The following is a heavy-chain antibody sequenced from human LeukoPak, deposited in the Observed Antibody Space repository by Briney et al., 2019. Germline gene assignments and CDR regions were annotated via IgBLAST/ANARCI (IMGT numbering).Heavy chain of an antibody. Sequence: GGSLRLSCAASGFTVSSNYMSWVRQAPGKGLEWVSVIYSGGSTYYADSVKGRFTISRDNSKNTLYLQMNSLRAEDTAVYYCAKYTSARINDYWGQGTLVTASS. CDR1: GFTVSSNY. CDR3: AKYTSARINDY. V-gene: IGHV3-53*01. J-gene: IGHJ4*02. D-gene: IGHD2-15*01. CDR2: IYSGGST.